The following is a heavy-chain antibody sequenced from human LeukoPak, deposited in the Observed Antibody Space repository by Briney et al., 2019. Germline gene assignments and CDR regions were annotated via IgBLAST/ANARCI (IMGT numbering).Heavy chain of an antibody. D-gene: IGHD3/OR15-3a*01. V-gene: IGHV3-23*01. J-gene: IGHJ4*02. CDR2: ITSNGAET. CDR3: EKRDWPYFFDY. CDR1: GFWFSNYG. Sequence: PGGSLRLSCAASGFWFSNYGMNWVRQAPGKGLEWVSVITSNGAETYYADSVKGRFTVFRDNSKNTLYLQMNSLRADDTAVYYCEKRDWPYFFDYWGQGTPVTVSS.